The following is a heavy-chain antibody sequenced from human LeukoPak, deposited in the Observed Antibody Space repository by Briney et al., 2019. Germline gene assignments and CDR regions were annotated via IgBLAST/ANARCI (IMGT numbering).Heavy chain of an antibody. D-gene: IGHD2-2*01. CDR1: GGSISSGGYY. V-gene: IGHV4-30-2*01. CDR2: IYHSGST. CDR3: ARDRYCSSTSRSPRRAFDI. Sequence: SETLSLTCTVSGGSISSGGYYWSWIRQPPGKGLEWIGYIYHSGSTYYNPSLKSRVTISVDRSKNQFSLKLSSVTAADTAVYYCARDRYCSSTSRSPRRAFDIWGQGTMVTVSS. J-gene: IGHJ3*02.